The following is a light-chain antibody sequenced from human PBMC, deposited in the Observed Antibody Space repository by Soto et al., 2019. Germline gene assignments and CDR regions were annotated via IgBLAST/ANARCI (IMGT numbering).Light chain of an antibody. V-gene: IGKV3-20*01. J-gene: IGKJ1*01. Sequence: EIVLTQSPGTLSLSPGESATLSCRASQTIGSSYLAWYQQRPGQAPRLLIYGGANRATGIPDRFSATGSETDFTLAISRLEPEDFAVYHCQQYRTPSQTFGQGTKVE. CDR2: GGA. CDR3: QQYRTPSQT. CDR1: QTIGSSY.